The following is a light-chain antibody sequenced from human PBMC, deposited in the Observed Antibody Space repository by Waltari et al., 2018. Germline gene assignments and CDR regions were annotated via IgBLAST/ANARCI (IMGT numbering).Light chain of an antibody. Sequence: QSALTQPASVSGSPGQSITISCTGTSSDVGGYNYVSWYQQHPGKAPKVMIYDVSKRPSGVSNSFSGSKSGNTASLAISGLQAEDEADYYCSSYTSSSTWVFGGGTKLTVL. CDR3: SSYTSSSTWV. CDR2: DVS. CDR1: SSDVGGYNY. J-gene: IGLJ3*02. V-gene: IGLV2-14*01.